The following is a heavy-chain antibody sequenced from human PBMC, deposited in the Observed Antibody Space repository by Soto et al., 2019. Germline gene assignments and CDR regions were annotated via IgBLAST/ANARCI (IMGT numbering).Heavy chain of an antibody. J-gene: IGHJ4*02. Sequence: PGGSLRLSCAASGFTVSSNYMSWVRQAPGKGLEWVSVIYSGGSTYYADSVKGRFTISRHNSKNTLYLQMNSLRAEDTAVYYCARGLPRAKYYFDYWGQGTLVTVSS. CDR3: ARGLPRAKYYFDY. V-gene: IGHV3-53*04. CDR1: GFTVSSNY. CDR2: IYSGGST.